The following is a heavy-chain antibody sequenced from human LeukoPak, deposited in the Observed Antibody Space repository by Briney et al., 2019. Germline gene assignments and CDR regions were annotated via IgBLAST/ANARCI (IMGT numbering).Heavy chain of an antibody. Sequence: GESLKISCKGSGYSFTNYWIGWVRQMPGKGLKWMGIIYPGDSDARYSPPFQGQVTISADKSISTAYLQWSSLKASDTAMYYCARRGFFSGYYSFDYWGQGTLVTVSS. CDR2: IYPGDSDA. CDR3: ARRGFFSGYYSFDY. CDR1: GYSFTNYW. V-gene: IGHV5-51*01. D-gene: IGHD3-22*01. J-gene: IGHJ4*02.